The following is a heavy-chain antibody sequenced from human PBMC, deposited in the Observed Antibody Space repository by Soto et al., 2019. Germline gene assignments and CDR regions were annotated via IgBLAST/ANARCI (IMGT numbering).Heavy chain of an antibody. CDR1: GYTFTGYY. D-gene: IGHD1-26*01. J-gene: IGHJ6*02. CDR2: INPNSGGT. Sequence: GASVKVSCKASGYTFTGYYMHWLRQAPGQGLEWMGWINPNSGGTNYAQKFQGRVTMTRDTSISTAYMELSRLRSDDTAVYYCGGGQYFHYDYYYGMDVWGQGTTVTVSS. V-gene: IGHV1-2*02. CDR3: GGGQYFHYDYYYGMDV.